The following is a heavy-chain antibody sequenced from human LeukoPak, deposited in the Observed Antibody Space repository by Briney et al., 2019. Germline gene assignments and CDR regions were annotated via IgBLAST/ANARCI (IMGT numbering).Heavy chain of an antibody. Sequence: GASVKVSCKTSGCTFSTYAISWVRRAPGQGLEWMGEIIPIFGTTNYAQKFQGRVTITADESTSTAYMELSSLGSDDTAVYYCVRDAPTGGYSSTWYTPKTNYYYILDVWGQGTTVTVSS. J-gene: IGHJ6*02. CDR1: GCTFSTYA. CDR3: VRDAPTGGYSSTWYTPKTNYYYILDV. V-gene: IGHV1-69*13. D-gene: IGHD6-13*01. CDR2: IIPIFGTT.